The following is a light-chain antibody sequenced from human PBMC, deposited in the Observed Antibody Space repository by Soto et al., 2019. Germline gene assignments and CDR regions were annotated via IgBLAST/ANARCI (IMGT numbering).Light chain of an antibody. CDR1: SSDVGAYNY. CDR3: SSYTSSSTYV. Sequence: QSVLTQPPSAPGSPGQSVTISCTGTSSDVGAYNYVSWYQQHPGKAPKLMIYEVSKRPSGVPDRLSGSKSGNTASLTISGLQAEDEADYYCSSYTSSSTYVSGTGTKVTVL. V-gene: IGLV2-8*01. CDR2: EVS. J-gene: IGLJ1*01.